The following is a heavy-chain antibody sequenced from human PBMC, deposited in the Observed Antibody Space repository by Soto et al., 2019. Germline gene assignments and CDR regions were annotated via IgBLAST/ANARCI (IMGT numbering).Heavy chain of an antibody. CDR1: GYKFSNYG. J-gene: IGHJ3*01. CDR3: ARGTGLNDGSDL. Sequence: QVHLVQSGGEVKKPGASVKISCQTSGYKFSNYGITWVRQAPGQGLEWVGWVNGDSGNTNYAQNMEGRVTMTTDASTATADMELRNLRSDDTATYYCARGTGLNDGSDLWGQGTVVSVSS. V-gene: IGHV1-18*01. CDR2: VNGDSGNT.